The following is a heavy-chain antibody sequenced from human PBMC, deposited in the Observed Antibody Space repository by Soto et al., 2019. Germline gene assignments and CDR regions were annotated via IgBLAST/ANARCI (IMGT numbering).Heavy chain of an antibody. CDR3: ARWGTTGGLDV. V-gene: IGHV3-30*19. J-gene: IGHJ4*02. D-gene: IGHD3-16*01. CDR2: TSYDGSNK. CDR1: GFTFRSYV. Sequence: QVQLVESGGGVVQPGTSLRLSCVGSGFTFRSYVIHWVRQAPGKGLEWVALTSYDGSNKYYDDSVKGRFTISRDNSRNTVDLQMNNLGLEDMALYYCARWGTTGGLDVWGQGTLVSVSS.